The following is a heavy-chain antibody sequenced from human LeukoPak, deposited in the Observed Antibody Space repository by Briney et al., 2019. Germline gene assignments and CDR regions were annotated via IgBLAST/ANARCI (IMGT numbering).Heavy chain of an antibody. V-gene: IGHV1-18*04. CDR2: ISAYNGNT. CDR1: GYTFASYG. J-gene: IGHJ4*02. CDR3: AKDRYYGSGSDYYFDY. D-gene: IGHD3-10*01. Sequence: ASVKVSCKASGYTFASYGISWVRQASGQGLEWMGWISAYNGNTNYAQKLQGRVTMTTDTSTSTAYMELRSLRSDDTAVYYCAKDRYYGSGSDYYFDYWGQGTLVTVSS.